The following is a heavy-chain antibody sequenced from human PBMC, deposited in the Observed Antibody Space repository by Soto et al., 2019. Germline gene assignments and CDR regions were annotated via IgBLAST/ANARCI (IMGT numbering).Heavy chain of an antibody. D-gene: IGHD1-1*01. CDR1: GFTFSTYA. CDR2: IGGSTPVT. V-gene: IGHV3-23*01. Sequence: GGSLRLSCAASGFTFSTYAMTWVRQAPGKGLEWVSAIGGSTPVTYYAESVKGRFTISRDNSKNTLKLQMNSLRDEDTAVYYCAKLRAVSEYKTYFPEDGMDVWGQGTTVTVSS. CDR3: AKLRAVSEYKTYFPEDGMDV. J-gene: IGHJ6*02.